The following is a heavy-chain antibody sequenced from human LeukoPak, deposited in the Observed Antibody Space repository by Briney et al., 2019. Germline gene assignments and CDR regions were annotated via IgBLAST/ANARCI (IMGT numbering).Heavy chain of an antibody. V-gene: IGHV4-34*01. J-gene: IGHJ3*02. CDR1: GFTFSNYN. CDR2: INHSGST. CDR3: ASGTMRWATNAFDI. Sequence: GSLRLSCAASGFTFSNYNMNWVRQPPGKGLEWIGEINHSGSTNHNPSLKSRLTISVDTSKNQFSLKLSSVTAADTAVYYCASGTMRWATNAFDIWGQGTMVTVSS. D-gene: IGHD2-2*01.